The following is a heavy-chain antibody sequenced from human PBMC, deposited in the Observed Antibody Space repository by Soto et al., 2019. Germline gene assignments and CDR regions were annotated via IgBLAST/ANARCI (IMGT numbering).Heavy chain of an antibody. CDR2: IWYDGSNK. V-gene: IGHV3-30*02. Sequence: GGSLRLSCAASGFTSSSYGMHWVRQAPGKGLEWVAVIWYDGSNKYYADSVKGRFTISRDNSKNTLYLQMNSLRAEDTAVYYCATRSTYYDFWSGYGYYGMDVWGQGTTVTVSS. D-gene: IGHD3-3*01. CDR1: GFTSSSYG. CDR3: ATRSTYYDFWSGYGYYGMDV. J-gene: IGHJ6*02.